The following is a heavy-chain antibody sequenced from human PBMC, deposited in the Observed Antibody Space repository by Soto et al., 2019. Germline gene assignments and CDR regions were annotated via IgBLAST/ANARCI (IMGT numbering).Heavy chain of an antibody. CDR2: IWYDGSNK. CDR1: GFTFSSYG. V-gene: IGHV3-33*01. D-gene: IGHD2-15*01. Sequence: GGSLRLSCAASGFTFSSYGMHWVRQAPGKGLEWVAVIWYDGSNKYYADSVKGRFTISRDNSKNTLYLQMNSLRAEDTAVYYCARDLRTEVVAYYFDYWGQGTLVTVSS. J-gene: IGHJ4*02. CDR3: ARDLRTEVVAYYFDY.